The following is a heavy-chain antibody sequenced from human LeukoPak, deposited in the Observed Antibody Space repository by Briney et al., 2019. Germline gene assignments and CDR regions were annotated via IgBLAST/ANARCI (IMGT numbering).Heavy chain of an antibody. V-gene: IGHV1-46*01. D-gene: IGHD2-2*01. Sequence: ASVKVSCKASGYTFTSYYMHWVRQAPGQGLEWMGIINPSGGSTSYAQKFQGRVTMTRDTAISTFYMELNSLRSDDTAVYFCAREVGYSSSYYGRFDPWGQGTLVIVSS. J-gene: IGHJ5*02. CDR1: GYTFTSYY. CDR3: AREVGYSSSYYGRFDP. CDR2: INPSGGST.